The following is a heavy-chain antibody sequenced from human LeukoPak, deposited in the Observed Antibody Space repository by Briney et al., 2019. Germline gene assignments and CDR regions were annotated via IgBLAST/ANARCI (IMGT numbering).Heavy chain of an antibody. V-gene: IGHV4-61*01. J-gene: IGHJ3*02. D-gene: IGHD2-15*01. CDR3: AGDLVPGYCSGGSCYPGDAFDI. CDR2: IYYSGST. CDR1: GGSVSSGSYY. Sequence: SETLSLTCTVSGGSVSSGSYYWSWIRQPPGKGLEWIGYIYYSGSTNYNPSLKSRVTISVDTSKNQFSLKLSSVTAADTAVYYCAGDLVPGYCSGGSCYPGDAFDIWGQGTMATVSS.